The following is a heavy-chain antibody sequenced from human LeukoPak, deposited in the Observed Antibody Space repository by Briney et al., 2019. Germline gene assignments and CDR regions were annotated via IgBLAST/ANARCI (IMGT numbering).Heavy chain of an antibody. D-gene: IGHD3-9*01. CDR1: GFTFSSYG. Sequence: GRSLRLSCAASGFTFSSYGMHWVRQAPGKGLEWVAVISYDGSNKYYADSVKGRFTISRDSSKNTLYLQMNSLRAEDTAVYYCAKDQVDLGYYYYYGMDVWGKGTTVTVSS. J-gene: IGHJ6*04. CDR2: ISYDGSNK. V-gene: IGHV3-30*18. CDR3: AKDQVDLGYYYYYGMDV.